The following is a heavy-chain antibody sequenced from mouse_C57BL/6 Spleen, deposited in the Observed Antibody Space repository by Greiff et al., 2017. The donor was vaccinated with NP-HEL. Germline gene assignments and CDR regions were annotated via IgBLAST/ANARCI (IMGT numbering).Heavy chain of an antibody. V-gene: IGHV5-17*01. J-gene: IGHJ4*01. CDR1: GFTFSDYG. CDR2: ISSGSSTI. Sequence: EVKLVESGGGLVKPGGSLKLSCAASGFTFSDYGMHWVRQAPEKGLEWVAYISSGSSTIYYADTVKGRFTISRDNAKNTLFLQMTSLRSEDTAMYYCARASNYGPYYYAMDYWGQGTSVTVSS. CDR3: ARASNYGPYYYAMDY. D-gene: IGHD2-5*01.